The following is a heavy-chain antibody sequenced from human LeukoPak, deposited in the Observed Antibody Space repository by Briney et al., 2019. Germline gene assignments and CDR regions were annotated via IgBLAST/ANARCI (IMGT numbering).Heavy chain of an antibody. V-gene: IGHV4-30-2*01. D-gene: IGHD2-2*02. CDR2: IYHSGST. CDR3: ARSGTSSHRYCSSTSCYRYAFDI. J-gene: IGHJ3*02. CDR1: GGSISSGGYY. Sequence: PSQTLSLTCTVSGGSISSGGYYWSWIRQPPGKGLEWIGYIYHSGSTYYNPSLKSRVTISVDRSKNQFSLKLSSVTAADTAVYYCARSGTSSHRYCSSTSCYRYAFDIWGQGTMVTVSS.